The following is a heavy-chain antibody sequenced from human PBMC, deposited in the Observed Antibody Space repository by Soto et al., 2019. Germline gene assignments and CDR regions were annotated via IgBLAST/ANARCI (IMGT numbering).Heavy chain of an antibody. J-gene: IGHJ4*02. Sequence: QVQLVESGGGVVQPGRSLRLSCAASGFTFSSYGMHWVRQAPGKGLEWVAVIWYDGSNKYYADSVKGRVTISRDNSKNTLYLQMNSLRAEDTAVYYCASAISVGATWGDYWGQGTLVTVSS. CDR1: GFTFSSYG. CDR2: IWYDGSNK. D-gene: IGHD1-26*01. V-gene: IGHV3-33*01. CDR3: ASAISVGATWGDY.